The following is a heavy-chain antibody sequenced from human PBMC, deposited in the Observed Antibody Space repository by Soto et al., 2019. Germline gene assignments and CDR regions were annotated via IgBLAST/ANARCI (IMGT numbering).Heavy chain of an antibody. CDR2: IYTSGST. V-gene: IGHV4-4*07. D-gene: IGHD4-4*01. CDR1: GVSISSYY. Sequence: SETLSLTCTVSGVSISSYYWSWIRQPAGKGLEWFGRIYTSGSTNYNPSLKSRVTFSVDTSKNQFSLKLSSVTAADTAVYYCARDGYSNYAERSYYYYCMDVWGQGTTVTVAS. J-gene: IGHJ6*02. CDR3: ARDGYSNYAERSYYYYCMDV.